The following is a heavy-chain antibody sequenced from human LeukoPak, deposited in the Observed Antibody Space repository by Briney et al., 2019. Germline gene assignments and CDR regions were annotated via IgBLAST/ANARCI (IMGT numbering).Heavy chain of an antibody. CDR3: ARGSSYYDILTGYGDY. CDR2: VSGSGGST. V-gene: IGHV3-23*01. J-gene: IGHJ4*02. CDR1: GFTFSSYA. Sequence: PGGSLRLSCAASGFTFSSYAMSWVRQAPGKGLEWVSAVSGSGGSTYYADSVKGRFTISRDNSKNTLYLQMNSLRAEDTAVYYCARGSSYYDILTGYGDYWGQGTLVTVSS. D-gene: IGHD3-9*01.